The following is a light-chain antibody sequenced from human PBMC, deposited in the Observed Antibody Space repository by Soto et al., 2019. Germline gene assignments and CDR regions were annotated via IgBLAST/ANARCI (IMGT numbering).Light chain of an antibody. J-gene: IGKJ2*01. V-gene: IGKV1-39*01. CDR2: DAS. CDR1: QNISNY. CDR3: QQSYSTPPGT. Sequence: DIQMTQSPSSLSASVGDRVTITCRASQNISNYLNWYQQKPGKAPNLLIYDASSLQSGVPSRFSGSGSGTDFTLTISSLQPEDFATYYCQQSYSTPPGTFGQGTKLEIK.